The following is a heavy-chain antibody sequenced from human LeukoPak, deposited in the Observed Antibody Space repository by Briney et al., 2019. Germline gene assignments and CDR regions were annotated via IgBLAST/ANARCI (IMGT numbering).Heavy chain of an antibody. V-gene: IGHV3-33*01. CDR3: AREADCSGGGCYRGAFDI. CDR2: IWYNGSNK. CDR1: GFTFSTYA. J-gene: IGHJ3*02. D-gene: IGHD2-15*01. Sequence: GRSLRLSCAASGFTFSTYAMHWVRQAPGKGLEWVAVIWYNGSNKYYGDSVKGRLTISRDNSKNTLFLQMNSLRAEDTAVYYCAREADCSGGGCYRGAFDIWGQGTMVAVSS.